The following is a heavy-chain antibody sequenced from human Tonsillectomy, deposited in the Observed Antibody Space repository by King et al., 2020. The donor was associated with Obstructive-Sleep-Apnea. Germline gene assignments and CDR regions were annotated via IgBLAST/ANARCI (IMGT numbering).Heavy chain of an antibody. V-gene: IGHV4-34*01. CDR2: INHSGST. Sequence: VQLQQWGAGLLKPSETLSLTCAVYGGSFSGYYWSWIRQPPGKGLEWIGEINHSGSTNYNPSLKSRVTISVDTSKNQFSLKLSSVTAADTAVYYCARGRGSIRIVVVPAATYYFDYWGQGTLVTVSS. CDR3: ARGRGSIRIVVVPAATYYFDY. CDR1: GGSFSGYY. D-gene: IGHD2-2*01. J-gene: IGHJ4*02.